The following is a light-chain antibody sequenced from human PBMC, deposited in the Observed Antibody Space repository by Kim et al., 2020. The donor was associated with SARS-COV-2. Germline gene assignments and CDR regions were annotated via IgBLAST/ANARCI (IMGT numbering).Light chain of an antibody. J-gene: IGKJ1*01. V-gene: IGKV3-15*01. CDR2: GAS. CDR3: QQYHNWPRT. CDR1: QNIDSN. Sequence: LSPGGTDTLSCRASQNIDSNLAWYQQKPGQAPRLLIYGASTRATGIPARFSGSGSGTEFTLTISSLQSEDFAVYYCQQYHNWPRTFGQGTKVDIK.